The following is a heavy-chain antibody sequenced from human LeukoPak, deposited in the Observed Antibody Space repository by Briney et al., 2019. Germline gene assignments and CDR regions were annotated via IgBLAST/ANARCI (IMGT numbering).Heavy chain of an antibody. V-gene: IGHV1-2*02. J-gene: IGHJ1*01. D-gene: IGHD3-10*01. Sequence: ASVKVSCTASGYTFTGYYMHWVRQAPGQGLEWMGWINPNSGGTNYAQKFQGRVTMTRDTSISTAYMELSRLRSDDTAVYYCARTIAPGEKALKYFQHWGQGTLVTVSS. CDR1: GYTFTGYY. CDR3: ARTIAPGEKALKYFQH. CDR2: INPNSGGT.